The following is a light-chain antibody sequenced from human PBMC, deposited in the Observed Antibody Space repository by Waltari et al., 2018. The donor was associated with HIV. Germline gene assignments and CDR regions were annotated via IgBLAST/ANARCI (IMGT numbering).Light chain of an antibody. CDR1: SSDVGAYNL. V-gene: IGLV2-23*02. J-gene: IGLJ3*02. CDR2: DVS. Sequence: QTALTQPASVSGSPGQSITISCTGTSSDVGAYNLVSWYQQHPGKPPRLIIYDVSGRPEGVSNRFTGSKSGNTASLTISGLQAEDEADYYCCSYVSEIVPCVFGGGTKLTVL. CDR3: CSYVSEIVPCV.